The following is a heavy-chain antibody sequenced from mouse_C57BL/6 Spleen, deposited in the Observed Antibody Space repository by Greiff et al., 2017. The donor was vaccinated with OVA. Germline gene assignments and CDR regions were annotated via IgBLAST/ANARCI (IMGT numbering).Heavy chain of an antibody. CDR2: ISSGSSTI. J-gene: IGHJ1*03. CDR3: ARDDGYFFWYFDV. D-gene: IGHD2-3*01. V-gene: IGHV5-17*01. CDR1: GFTFSDYG. Sequence: EVKVEESGGGLVKPGGSLKLSCAASGFTFSDYGMHWVRQAPEKGLEWVAYISSGSSTIYYADTVKGRFTISRDNAKNTLFLQMTSLRYEDTAMYYCARDDGYFFWYFDVWGTGTTVTVSS.